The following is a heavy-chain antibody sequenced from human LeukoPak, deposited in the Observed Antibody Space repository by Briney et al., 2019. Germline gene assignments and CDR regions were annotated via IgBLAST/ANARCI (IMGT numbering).Heavy chain of an antibody. CDR1: GLTFSSYS. CDR2: IRSSGSTI. J-gene: IGHJ4*02. V-gene: IGHV3-48*01. CDR3: ARGGSSWYGFDY. D-gene: IGHD2-15*01. Sequence: GGSLRLSCAASGLTFSSYSMNWVRQAPGKGLEWVSYIRSSGSTIYYADPVKGRFTISRDNAKNSLYLQMNSLRAEDTAVYYCARGGSSWYGFDYWGQGTLVTVSS.